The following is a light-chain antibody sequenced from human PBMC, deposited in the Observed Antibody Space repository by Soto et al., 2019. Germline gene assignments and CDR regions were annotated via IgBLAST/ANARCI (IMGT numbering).Light chain of an antibody. Sequence: EIVLTQSPGTLSLSPGERATLSCRASQSVSSSYLAWYRQKPGQAPRLLIYGASGRATGIPDRFSGSGSGTDFPLTISRLEPEDFAVYYCQQYGSSPLFTFGPGTKVDIK. CDR2: GAS. CDR1: QSVSSSY. J-gene: IGKJ3*01. CDR3: QQYGSSPLFT. V-gene: IGKV3-20*01.